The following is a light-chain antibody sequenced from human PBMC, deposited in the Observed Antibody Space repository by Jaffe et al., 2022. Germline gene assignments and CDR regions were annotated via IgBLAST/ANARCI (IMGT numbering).Light chain of an antibody. J-gene: IGLJ1*01. CDR1: NTDIGLYNL. Sequence: QSALTQPASVSGSPGQSITISCTGSNTDIGLYNLVSWYQQYPGQVPQLLMYIVDERPSGVSNRFAGSKAGNTASLTISGLQAEDEADYYCWSYGGNGTYVFGSGTKVTVL. V-gene: IGLV2-23*02. CDR3: WSYGGNGTYV. CDR2: IVD.